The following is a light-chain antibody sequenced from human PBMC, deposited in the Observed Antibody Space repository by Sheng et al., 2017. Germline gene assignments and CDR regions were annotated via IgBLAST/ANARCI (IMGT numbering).Light chain of an antibody. V-gene: IGKV3-20*01. J-gene: IGKJ3*01. CDR1: QSVSSY. Sequence: EIILTQSPATLSLSPGERATLSCRASQSVSSYLAWYQQKPGQAPRLLIYGASSRATGIPDRFGGSGSGTDFALSISRLEPEDFAVYYCQQYGTSPFTFGPGTKVHIK. CDR2: GAS. CDR3: QQYGTSPFT.